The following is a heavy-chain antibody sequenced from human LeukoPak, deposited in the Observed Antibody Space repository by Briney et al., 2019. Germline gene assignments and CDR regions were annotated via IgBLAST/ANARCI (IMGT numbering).Heavy chain of an antibody. CDR3: ARGYCSSTSCYGPMDV. D-gene: IGHD2-2*01. V-gene: IGHV3-21*01. J-gene: IGHJ6*03. CDR1: GFTFSSYS. Sequence: PGGSLRLSCAASGFTFSSYSMNWVRQAPGKGLEWVSSISSSSSYIYYADSVKGRFTISRDNAKNSLYLQMNSLRAEDTAVHYCARGYCSSTSCYGPMDVWGKGTTVTVSS. CDR2: ISSSSSYI.